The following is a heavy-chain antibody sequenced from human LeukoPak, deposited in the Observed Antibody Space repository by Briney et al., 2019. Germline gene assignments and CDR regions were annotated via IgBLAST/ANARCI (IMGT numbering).Heavy chain of an antibody. V-gene: IGHV3-21*01. CDR2: ISSSSTYI. J-gene: IGHJ4*02. Sequence: GESLRLSCAASGFTFNTYSMNWVRQAPGKGLEWVSSISSSSTYIYYADSVKGRFTISRDNAKNSLYLQMNSLRAEDTAVYYCASSGIAAPDYWGQGTLVTVSS. D-gene: IGHD6-13*01. CDR3: ASSGIAAPDY. CDR1: GFTFNTYS.